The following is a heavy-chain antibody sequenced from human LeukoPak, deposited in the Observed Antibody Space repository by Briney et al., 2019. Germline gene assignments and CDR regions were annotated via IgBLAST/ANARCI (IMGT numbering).Heavy chain of an antibody. Sequence: PSETLSLTCTVSGGSISTYYWSWIRQPPGKGLEWIGYIYYSGSTNYNPSLKSRVTISVDTSKNQFSQKLSSVTAADTAVYYCARGTLVGAIYNWFDPWGQGTLVTVSS. J-gene: IGHJ5*02. D-gene: IGHD1-26*01. CDR1: GGSISTYY. CDR2: IYYSGST. CDR3: ARGTLVGAIYNWFDP. V-gene: IGHV4-59*01.